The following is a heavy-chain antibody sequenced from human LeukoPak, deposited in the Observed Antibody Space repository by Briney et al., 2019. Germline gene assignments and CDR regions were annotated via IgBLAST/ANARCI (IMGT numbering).Heavy chain of an antibody. CDR3: ARAGRHRYYYDSSGFYGSWFDP. Sequence: GASVKVSCKASGYTFTSYGISWVRQAPGQGLEWMGWISGYNGNTKYAQKLQGRVTMTTDTSTTTAYVELRSLRSDDTAVYYCARAGRHRYYYDSSGFYGSWFDPWGQGTLVTVSS. J-gene: IGHJ5*02. CDR2: ISGYNGNT. CDR1: GYTFTSYG. D-gene: IGHD3-22*01. V-gene: IGHV1-18*01.